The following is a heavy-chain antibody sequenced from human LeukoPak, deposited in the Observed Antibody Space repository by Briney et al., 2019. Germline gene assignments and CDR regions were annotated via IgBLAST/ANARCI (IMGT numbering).Heavy chain of an antibody. D-gene: IGHD3-16*01. V-gene: IGHV4-39*07. CDR3: ARGNSYGPHDAFDI. CDR2: VSYSGNT. J-gene: IGHJ3*02. CDR1: AGSINSGNYF. Sequence: SETLSHTCSVSAGSINSGNYFWAWIRQPPWKGLEWIGSVSYSGNTYYNPSLKSRVTITVDTSKNHFSLKLSSVTATDTAMYSCARGNSYGPHDAFDIWGQGTMVTISS.